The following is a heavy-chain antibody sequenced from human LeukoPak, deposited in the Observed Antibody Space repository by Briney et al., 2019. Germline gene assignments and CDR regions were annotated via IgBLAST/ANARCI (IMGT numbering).Heavy chain of an antibody. CDR3: ARDSSSSWYRRTTWYFDL. J-gene: IGHJ2*01. V-gene: IGHV3-7*01. CDR1: GFTFSSYW. Sequence: PGGSLRLSCAASGFTFSSYWMSWVRQAPGKGLEWVANIKQDGSEKYYVDSVKGRFTISRDNAKNSLYLQMNSLRAEDTAVYYCARDSSSSWYRRTTWYFDLWGRGTLVTVSS. CDR2: IKQDGSEK. D-gene: IGHD6-13*01.